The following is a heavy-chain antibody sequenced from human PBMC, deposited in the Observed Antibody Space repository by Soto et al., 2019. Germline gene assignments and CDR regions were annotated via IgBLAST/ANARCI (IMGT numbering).Heavy chain of an antibody. CDR3: ARDQALAPTVWGY. CDR1: GESIGSGGHY. Sequence: SATLSITCSVPGESIGSGGHYWNWIRQRPEKGLEWIGYIYYSGSTHYNPSLRSRLTISLDTSKNQFFLRLVSVTAADTALYYCARDQALAPTVWGYWGQGIQVTVSS. J-gene: IGHJ4*02. V-gene: IGHV4-31*03. CDR2: IYYSGST. D-gene: IGHD7-27*01.